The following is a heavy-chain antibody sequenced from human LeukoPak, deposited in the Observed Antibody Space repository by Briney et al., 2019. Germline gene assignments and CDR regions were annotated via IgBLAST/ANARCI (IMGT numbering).Heavy chain of an antibody. J-gene: IGHJ5*02. V-gene: IGHV3-20*04. CDR1: GFTFDDYG. CDR2: INWNGGST. Sequence: GGSLGLSCAASGFTFDDYGLSWVRQAPGKGLEWVSGINWNGGSTGYADSVKGRFTISRDNAKNTLYLQMNSLRAEDTAVYYCAREPGRNWFDPWGQGTLVTVSS. CDR3: AREPGRNWFDP.